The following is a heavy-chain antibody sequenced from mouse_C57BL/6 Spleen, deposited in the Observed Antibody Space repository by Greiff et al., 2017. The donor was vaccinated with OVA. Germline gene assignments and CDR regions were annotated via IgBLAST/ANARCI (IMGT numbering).Heavy chain of an antibody. CDR1: GYTFTDYE. CDR3: TRSRGYYFDY. CDR2: IDPETGGT. V-gene: IGHV1-15*01. Sequence: VQLQESGAELVRPGASVTLSCKASGYTFTDYEMHWVKQTPVHGLEWIGAIDPETGGTAYNQKFKGKAILTADKSSSTAYMELRSLTSEDSAVYYCTRSRGYYFDYWGQGTTLTVSS. J-gene: IGHJ2*01.